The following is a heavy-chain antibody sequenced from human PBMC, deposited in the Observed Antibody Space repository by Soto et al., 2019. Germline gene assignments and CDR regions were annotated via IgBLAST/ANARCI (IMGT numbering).Heavy chain of an antibody. Sequence: ASVKVSCKASGGTFSSYSISWVRQAPGQGLEWMGGIIPIFGTANYAQKFQGRVTITADESTSTAYMELSSLRSEDTAVYYCARTYDSRGYKRDPRFDYWGQGTLVTVSS. V-gene: IGHV1-69*13. CDR2: IIPIFGTA. D-gene: IGHD3-22*01. J-gene: IGHJ4*02. CDR1: GGTFSSYS. CDR3: ARTYDSRGYKRDPRFDY.